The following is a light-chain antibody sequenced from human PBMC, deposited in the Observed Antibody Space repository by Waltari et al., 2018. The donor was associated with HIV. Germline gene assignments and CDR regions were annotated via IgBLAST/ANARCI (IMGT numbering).Light chain of an antibody. CDR3: QQYGSSPPLT. J-gene: IGKJ4*01. Sequence: EIVLTQSPGTLSLSPGERATLSCRASQSVSSSYLAWYQQKPGQAPRLLIYGASSRATGIPDRLSGSGSGTDFTLTISRLESEDFAVYYCQQYGSSPPLTFGGGTKVEIK. CDR1: QSVSSSY. CDR2: GAS. V-gene: IGKV3-20*01.